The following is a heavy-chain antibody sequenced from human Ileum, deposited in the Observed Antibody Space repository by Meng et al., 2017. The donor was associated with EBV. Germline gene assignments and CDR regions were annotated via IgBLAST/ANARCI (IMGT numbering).Heavy chain of an antibody. Sequence: QEQLPQWGAGLLNPSETLSLTCAVYGGSFSGYYWTWIRQPPGKVLEWIGEINHSGSTNYNPSLKSRVTISVDKNQFSLKLSSVTAADTAVYYCARGFYTYGSSCFDYWGQGTLVTVSS. V-gene: IGHV4-34*01. CDR1: GGSFSGYY. CDR3: ARGFYTYGSSCFDY. D-gene: IGHD6-13*01. CDR2: INHSGST. J-gene: IGHJ4*02.